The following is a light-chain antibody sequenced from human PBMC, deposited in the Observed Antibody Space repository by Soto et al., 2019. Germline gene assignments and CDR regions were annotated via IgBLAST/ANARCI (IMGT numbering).Light chain of an antibody. Sequence: DIQMTQSPSSVSASVGDRVTITCRASQGFSNWLAWYQQTPGKAPKLLIYATSILESGVPSRFSGSGSGTDFTLTITNLQPEDFATYYCQQANSFLGITFGQGTRLEIK. V-gene: IGKV1D-12*01. CDR2: ATS. CDR1: QGFSNW. J-gene: IGKJ5*01. CDR3: QQANSFLGIT.